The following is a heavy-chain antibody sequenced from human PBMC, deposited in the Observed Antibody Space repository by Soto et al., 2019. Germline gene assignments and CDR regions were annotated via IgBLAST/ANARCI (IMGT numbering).Heavy chain of an antibody. V-gene: IGHV4-34*01. J-gene: IGHJ4*02. Sequence: SETLSLTCAVYGGSFSGYYWSWIRQPPGKGLEWIGEINHSGSTNYNPSLKSRVTISVDTSKNQFSLKLSSVTAADTAVYYCARVKRGAMAFYFDYWGQGTLVTVSS. CDR1: GGSFSGYY. D-gene: IGHD3-16*01. CDR3: ARVKRGAMAFYFDY. CDR2: INHSGST.